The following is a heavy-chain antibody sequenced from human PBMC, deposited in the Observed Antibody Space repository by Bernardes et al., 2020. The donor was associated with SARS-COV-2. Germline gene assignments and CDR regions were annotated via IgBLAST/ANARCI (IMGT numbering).Heavy chain of an antibody. Sequence: SLRLPCAASGFTFYSYAMSWVRQAPGKGLEWVAGITYNSDNTYYTDSVKGRFTISRDNSKNTLFLRMNSLGAEDTAVYSCAKGPARGTYYFDSWGQGTLVTGSS. V-gene: IGHV3-23*01. CDR2: ITYNSDNT. CDR3: AKGPARGTYYFDS. J-gene: IGHJ4*02. CDR1: GFTFYSYA. D-gene: IGHD1-26*01.